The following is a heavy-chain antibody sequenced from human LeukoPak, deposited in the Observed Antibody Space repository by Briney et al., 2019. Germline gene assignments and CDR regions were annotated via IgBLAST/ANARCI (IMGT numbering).Heavy chain of an antibody. CDR2: VGTSGGGT. D-gene: IGHD3-3*01. V-gene: IGHV3-23*01. CDR1: GFTFSSYA. J-gene: IGHJ4*02. CDR3: AKGFLDRAPFDNYFDY. Sequence: GGSLRLSCAASGFTFSSYAMSWVRQAPGKGLEWVSGVGTSGGGTYYADSVKGRFTISRDNSKNTVYLQMNSLRADDTAVYYCAKGFLDRAPFDNYFDYWGRGTLVTVSS.